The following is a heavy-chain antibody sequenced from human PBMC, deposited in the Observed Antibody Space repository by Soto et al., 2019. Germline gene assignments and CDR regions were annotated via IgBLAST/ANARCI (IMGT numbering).Heavy chain of an antibody. J-gene: IGHJ5*02. V-gene: IGHV4-4*02. D-gene: IGHD3-9*01. CDR3: ARVTFDHFVHWFDP. CDR1: GGSISGSHW. CDR2: IYYSGST. Sequence: SETLSLTCAVSGGSISGSHWWIWVRQPPGKGLEWIGEIYYSGSTNYSPSLKSRIAINPDTSKNQFSLLLHSVTPEDTAVYYCARVTFDHFVHWFDPWGQGTLVTVSS.